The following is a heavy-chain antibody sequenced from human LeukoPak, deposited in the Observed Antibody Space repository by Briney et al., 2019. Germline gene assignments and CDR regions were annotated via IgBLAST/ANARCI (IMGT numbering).Heavy chain of an antibody. J-gene: IGHJ5*02. CDR1: GGSISSYY. V-gene: IGHV4-59*01. Sequence: PSETLSLTCTVSGGSISSYYWSWIRQPQGKALEWIGYIYYSGSTNYNPSLKSRVTISVDTSKNQFSLKLSSVTAADTAVYYCARDSPYCSSTSCYFSFDPWGQGTLVTVSS. CDR2: IYYSGST. D-gene: IGHD2-2*01. CDR3: ARDSPYCSSTSCYFSFDP.